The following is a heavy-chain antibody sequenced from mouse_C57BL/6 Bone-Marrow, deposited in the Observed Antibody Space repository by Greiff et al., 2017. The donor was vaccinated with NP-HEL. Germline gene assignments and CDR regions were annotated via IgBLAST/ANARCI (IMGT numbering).Heavy chain of an antibody. Sequence: VTLKVSGAELVRPGASVKLSCTASGFNIKDDYMHWVKQRPEQGLEWIGWIDPENGDTEYASKFQGKATITADTSSNTAYLQLSSLTSEDTAVYYCAFYDYAWFAYWGQGTLVTVSA. V-gene: IGHV14-4*01. CDR1: GFNIKDDY. D-gene: IGHD2-4*01. CDR2: IDPENGDT. CDR3: AFYDYAWFAY. J-gene: IGHJ3*01.